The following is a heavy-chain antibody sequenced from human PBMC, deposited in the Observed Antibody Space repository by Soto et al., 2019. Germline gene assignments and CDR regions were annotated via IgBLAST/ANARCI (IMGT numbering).Heavy chain of an antibody. CDR2: IYYSGST. CDR1: GGSISSGGYY. CDR3: ARVATAVGSDERALDY. V-gene: IGHV4-31*03. D-gene: IGHD6-19*01. J-gene: IGHJ4*02. Sequence: QVQLQESGPGLVKPSQTLSLTCTVSGGSISSGGYYLSWIRQHPGKALEWIGYIYYSGSTYYNPSLKRRVTKTVQTSKNHSALKSSSVTGADTTVYYCARVATAVGSDERALDYWGQGTLVTVAS.